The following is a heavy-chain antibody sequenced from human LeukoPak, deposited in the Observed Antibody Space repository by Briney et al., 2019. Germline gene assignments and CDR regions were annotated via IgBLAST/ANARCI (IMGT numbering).Heavy chain of an antibody. Sequence: PSETLSLTCTVSGGSISDYFWSWIRQPPGKGLEWIGFIYYNGDTKYNPSLKGRVTISVDTSKNQFSLKLSSVTAADTAVYYCARGLPIAARPRGYFQHWGQGTLVTVSS. J-gene: IGHJ1*01. CDR2: IYYNGDT. CDR1: GGSISDYF. D-gene: IGHD6-6*01. V-gene: IGHV4-59*12. CDR3: ARGLPIAARPRGYFQH.